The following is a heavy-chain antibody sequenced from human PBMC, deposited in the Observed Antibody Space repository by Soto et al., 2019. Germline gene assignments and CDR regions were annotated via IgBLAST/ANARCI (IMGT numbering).Heavy chain of an antibody. Sequence: QVQLQESGPGLVKPSQTLSLTCTVSGGSISSGGYYWSWIRQHPGKGLEWFGYIYSSGSTYYNPSLKSRVSISVDTSNNQLSLKLSSVTAADTAVYYCARGTGTALKPYWFDPWGQGTLVTVSS. D-gene: IGHD1-1*01. CDR2: IYSSGST. CDR1: GGSISSGGYY. V-gene: IGHV4-31*03. CDR3: ARGTGTALKPYWFDP. J-gene: IGHJ5*02.